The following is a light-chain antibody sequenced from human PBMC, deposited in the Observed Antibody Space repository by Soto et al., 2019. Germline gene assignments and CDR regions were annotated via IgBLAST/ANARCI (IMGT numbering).Light chain of an antibody. J-gene: IGKJ1*01. CDR1: QGIHNS. V-gene: IGKV1-27*01. CDR3: QKYNGAPWT. Sequence: IQVTQSPSSLSASVGDRVTISCRASQGIHNSLAWYQHKPGKVPRLLIYAASALQSGVPSRFSASGSGTDFTLTISSLQPEDIGTYYCQKYNGAPWTFGQGTKVDIK. CDR2: AAS.